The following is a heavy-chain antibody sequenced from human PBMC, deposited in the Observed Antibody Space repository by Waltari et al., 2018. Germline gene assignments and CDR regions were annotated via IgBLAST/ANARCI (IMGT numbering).Heavy chain of an antibody. CDR3: AKAVSYSGYGNYFDY. CDR1: GFTFSSYA. J-gene: IGHJ4*02. CDR2: MSGSGGST. V-gene: IGHV3-23*04. D-gene: IGHD5-12*01. Sequence: EVQLVESGGGLVQPGGSLRLSCAASGFTFSSYAMSWVRQAPGKGLEWVSAMSGSGGSTYYADSVKGRFTISRDNSKNTLYLQMNSRRAEDTAVYYCAKAVSYSGYGNYFDYWGQGTLVTVSS.